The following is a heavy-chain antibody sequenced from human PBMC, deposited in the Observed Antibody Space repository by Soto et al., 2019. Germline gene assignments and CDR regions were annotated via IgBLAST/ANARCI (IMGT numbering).Heavy chain of an antibody. Sequence: ASVKVSCKASGGTFSSYAISWVRQAPGQGLEWMGGIIPIFGTANYAQKFQGRVTITADESTSTAYMELSSLRSEDTAVYYCAREEVGYDSSGYGPFDYWGQGTLVTVSS. V-gene: IGHV1-69*13. J-gene: IGHJ4*02. D-gene: IGHD3-22*01. CDR3: AREEVGYDSSGYGPFDY. CDR2: IIPIFGTA. CDR1: GGTFSSYA.